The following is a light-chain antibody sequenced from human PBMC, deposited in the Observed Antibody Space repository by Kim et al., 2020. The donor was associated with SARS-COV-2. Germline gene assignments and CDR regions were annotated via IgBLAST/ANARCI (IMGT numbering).Light chain of an antibody. CDR3: QAWGPGIRV. CDR1: DGHSNYA. CDR2: VNSDGSY. V-gene: IGLV4-69*01. J-gene: IGLJ3*02. Sequence: ASVKLPCPLGDGHSNYAAAWHQQRAETGPRFLMKVNSDGSYDRGDGIPVRFSGSASGAERYLTISSLQSEDEADYYCQAWGPGIRVFGGGTQLTVL.